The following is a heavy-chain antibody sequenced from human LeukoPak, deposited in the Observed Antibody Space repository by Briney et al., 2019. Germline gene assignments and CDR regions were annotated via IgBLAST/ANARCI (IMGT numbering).Heavy chain of an antibody. CDR2: IKSKIDGGTT. D-gene: IGHD4-11*01. V-gene: IGHV3-15*01. CDR3: TTDYSKSAPHYYMDV. CDR1: GSTFTNAG. Sequence: GGSLRLSCAASGSTFTNAGMSWVRQAPGKGLEWVGRIKSKIDGGTTDYTAPVKGRFTFSRDDSENTLYLQMNSLKTEDSAVYYCTTDYSKSAPHYYMDVWGKGTTVTVSS. J-gene: IGHJ6*03.